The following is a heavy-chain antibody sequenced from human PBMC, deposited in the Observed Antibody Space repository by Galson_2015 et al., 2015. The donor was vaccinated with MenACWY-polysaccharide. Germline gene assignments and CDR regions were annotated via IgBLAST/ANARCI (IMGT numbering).Heavy chain of an antibody. CDR2: IYYSGST. Sequence: SETLSLTCTVSGGSISSNSYYWGWIRQPPGKGLEWIGSIYYSGSTYYNPSLKSRVTISVDTSKNQFSLKLSSVTAADTAVYYCARVCSSGWYCHIDYWGQGTLVTVSS. CDR1: GGSISSNSYY. CDR3: ARVCSSGWYCHIDY. J-gene: IGHJ4*02. D-gene: IGHD6-19*01. V-gene: IGHV4-39*07.